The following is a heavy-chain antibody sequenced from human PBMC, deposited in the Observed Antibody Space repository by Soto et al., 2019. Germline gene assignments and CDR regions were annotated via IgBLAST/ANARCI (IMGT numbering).Heavy chain of an antibody. V-gene: IGHV3-30-3*01. CDR3: ARDSNYYDSSGYWAGDAFDI. J-gene: IGHJ3*02. D-gene: IGHD3-22*01. CDR1: GFTFSSYA. CDR2: ISYDGSNK. Sequence: QVQLVESGGGVVQPGRSLRLSWAASGFTFSSYAMHWVRQAPGRGLVWVAVISYDGSNKYYADSVKGRCTISRDNSKNTLTLQMNSLRADDTSVYYCARDSNYYDSSGYWAGDAFDIWAEGTMVTVSS.